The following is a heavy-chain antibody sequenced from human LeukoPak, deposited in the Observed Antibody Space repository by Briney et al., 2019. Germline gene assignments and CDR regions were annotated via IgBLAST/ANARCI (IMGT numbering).Heavy chain of an antibody. D-gene: IGHD2-2*01. CDR3: ARDRAAAMEYYYMDV. Sequence: GGSLRLSCAASGFAFRSYGMHWVRQAPGEGLEWVAVIWYDGSNKNYADSVKGRFTISRDNSKNTLYLQMNSLRAEDTAVYYCARDRAAAMEYYYMDVWGKGTTVTVSS. CDR2: IWYDGSNK. V-gene: IGHV3-33*01. J-gene: IGHJ6*03. CDR1: GFAFRSYG.